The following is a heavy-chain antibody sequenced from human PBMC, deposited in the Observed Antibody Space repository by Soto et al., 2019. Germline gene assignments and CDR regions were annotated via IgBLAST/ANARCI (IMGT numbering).Heavy chain of an antibody. J-gene: IGHJ4*02. Sequence: ASVKVSCKVSGYTLTELSMHWVRQAPGKGLEWMGGFDPEDGETIYAQKFQGRVTMTEDTSTDTAYMELSSLRSEDTAVYYCATCWNSGSYLPVGYWGQGTLVTVSS. V-gene: IGHV1-24*01. CDR3: ATCWNSGSYLPVGY. D-gene: IGHD1-26*01. CDR1: GYTLTELS. CDR2: FDPEDGET.